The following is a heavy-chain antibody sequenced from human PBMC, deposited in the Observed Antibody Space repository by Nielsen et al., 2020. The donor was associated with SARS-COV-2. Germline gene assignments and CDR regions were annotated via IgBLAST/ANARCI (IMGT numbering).Heavy chain of an antibody. CDR1: GYTFTGYY. J-gene: IGHJ4*02. Sequence: ASVKVSCKASGYTFTGYYMHWVRQAPGQGLEWMGWINPNSGGTNYAQKFQGWVTMTRDTSISKAYMELSRLRSDDTAVYYCARGVRTSFGVVTYYFDYWGQGTLVTVSS. D-gene: IGHD3-3*01. CDR2: INPNSGGT. V-gene: IGHV1-2*04. CDR3: ARGVRTSFGVVTYYFDY.